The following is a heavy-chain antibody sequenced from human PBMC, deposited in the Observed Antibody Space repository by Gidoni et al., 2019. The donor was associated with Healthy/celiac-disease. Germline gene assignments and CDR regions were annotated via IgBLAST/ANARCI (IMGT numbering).Heavy chain of an antibody. Sequence: QVQLVQSGAEVKKPGASVKVSCKASGYTFTSYDINWVRQATGQGLEWMGWMNPNSGNTGYAQKFQGRVTMTRNTSISTAYMELSSLRSEDTAVYYCARLLRYFDWLPEYYYGMDVWGQGTTVTVSS. CDR1: GYTFTSYD. CDR3: ARLLRYFDWLPEYYYGMDV. CDR2: MNPNSGNT. D-gene: IGHD3-9*01. V-gene: IGHV1-8*01. J-gene: IGHJ6*02.